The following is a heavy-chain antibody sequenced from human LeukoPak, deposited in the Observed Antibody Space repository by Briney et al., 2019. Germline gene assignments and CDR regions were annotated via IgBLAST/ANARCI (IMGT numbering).Heavy chain of an antibody. CDR1: GFTFDDYA. CDR2: ISWNSGSI. J-gene: IGHJ4*02. V-gene: IGHV3-9*01. Sequence: GGSLRLSCAASGFTFDDYAMHWVRQAPGRGLEWVSGISWNSGSIGYADSVKGRFTISRDNAKNSLYLQMNSLRAEDTALYYCAKSLTIFGPFDYWGQGTLVTVSS. D-gene: IGHD3-3*01. CDR3: AKSLTIFGPFDY.